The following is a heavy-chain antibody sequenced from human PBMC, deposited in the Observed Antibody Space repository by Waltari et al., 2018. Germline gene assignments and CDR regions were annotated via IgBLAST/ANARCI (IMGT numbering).Heavy chain of an antibody. D-gene: IGHD3-10*01. CDR3: ARVPHKFITMVQGVIITPY. CDR2: MNPNSGNT. J-gene: IGHJ4*02. V-gene: IGHV1-8*03. CDR1: GYTFTSYD. Sequence: QVQLVQSGAEVKKPGASVKVSCKASGYTFTSYDINWVRQATGQGLEWMGWMNPNSGNTGYAQKFQGRVTITADESTSTAYMELSSLRSEDTAVYYCARVPHKFITMVQGVIITPYWGQGTLVTVSS.